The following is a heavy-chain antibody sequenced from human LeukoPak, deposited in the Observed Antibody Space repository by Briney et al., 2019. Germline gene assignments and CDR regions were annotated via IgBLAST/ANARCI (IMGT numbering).Heavy chain of an antibody. CDR3: AKIGATDFDY. Sequence: GGSLRLSCAASGFTFSSYGMHWVRQAPGKGLEWVAFIRYDGNNKYYADSVKGRFTISRDNFKSTLYLQMNSLRAEDTAVYYCAKIGATDFDYWGQGTLVTVSS. CDR1: GFTFSSYG. V-gene: IGHV3-30*02. CDR2: IRYDGNNK. D-gene: IGHD3-10*01. J-gene: IGHJ4*02.